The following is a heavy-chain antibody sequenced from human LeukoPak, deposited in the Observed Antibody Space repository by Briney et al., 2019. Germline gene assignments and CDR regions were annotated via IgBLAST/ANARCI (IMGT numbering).Heavy chain of an antibody. CDR1: GFTFSSYW. D-gene: IGHD6-19*01. CDR2: IKQDGSEK. J-gene: IGHJ4*02. CDR3: ARGYGSGWYKFDY. V-gene: IGHV3-7*03. Sequence: GGSLRLSCAASGFTFSSYWMSWVRQAPGKGLEWVANIKQDGSEKYYVDSVKGRFTISRDNAKNSVYLQMNSLRAEDTAVYYCARGYGSGWYKFDYWGQGTLVTVSS.